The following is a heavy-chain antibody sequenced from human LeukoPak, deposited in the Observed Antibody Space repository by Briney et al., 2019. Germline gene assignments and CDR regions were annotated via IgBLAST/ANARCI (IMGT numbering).Heavy chain of an antibody. D-gene: IGHD3-10*01. V-gene: IGHV4-59*01. CDR2: IYYSGST. CDR3: ARVWFGEFNWFDP. Sequence: PSETLSLTCTVSGGSISSYYWSWIRQPPGKGLEWIGYIYYSGSTNYNPSLKSRVTISVDTSKNQFSLKLSSVTAADTAVYYCARVWFGEFNWFDPWGQGTLVTVSS. J-gene: IGHJ5*02. CDR1: GGSISSYY.